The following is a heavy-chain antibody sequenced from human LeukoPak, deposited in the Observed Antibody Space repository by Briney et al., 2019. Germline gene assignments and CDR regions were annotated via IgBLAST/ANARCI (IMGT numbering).Heavy chain of an antibody. CDR1: GFTFSSYA. J-gene: IGHJ3*02. V-gene: IGHV3-30*02. D-gene: IGHD2-8*02. CDR3: AKDDIRYWDI. Sequence: GGSLRLSCAASGFTFSSYAMHWVRQAPGKGLEWVAFIRYDGNNKYYADSVKGRFTISRDNSKNTLYLQMNSLRAEDAAVYYCAKDDIRYWDIWGQGTMVTVSS. CDR2: IRYDGNNK.